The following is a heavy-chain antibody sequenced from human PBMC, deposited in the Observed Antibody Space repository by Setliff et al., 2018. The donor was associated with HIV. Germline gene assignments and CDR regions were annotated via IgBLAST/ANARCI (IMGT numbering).Heavy chain of an antibody. D-gene: IGHD1-26*01. V-gene: IGHV3-48*03. J-gene: IGHJ3*02. CDR3: ARLPNPKERSYWRVPFDI. Sequence: GGSLRLSCAASGFTFYIYEMNWVRQAPGKGLEWVSYIRGGGDYTTHYADSVKGRFTISRDNAEGSPYLQMSNLRAEDTAVYYCARLPNPKERSYWRVPFDIWGQGTMVTVSS. CDR2: IRGGGDYTT. CDR1: GFTFYIYE.